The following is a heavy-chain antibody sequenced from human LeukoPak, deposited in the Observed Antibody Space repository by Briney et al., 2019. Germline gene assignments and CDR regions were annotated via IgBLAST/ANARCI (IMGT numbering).Heavy chain of an antibody. D-gene: IGHD2-2*01. Sequence: GASVKVSCKASGYTFTSYGISLVRQAPGQGLEWMGWISAYNGNTNYAQKLQGRVTMTTDTSTSTAYMELRSLRSDDTAVYYCARRYSTSSYWYFDLWGRGTLVTVSS. CDR3: ARRYSTSSYWYFDL. CDR1: GYTFTSYG. CDR2: ISAYNGNT. V-gene: IGHV1-18*01. J-gene: IGHJ2*01.